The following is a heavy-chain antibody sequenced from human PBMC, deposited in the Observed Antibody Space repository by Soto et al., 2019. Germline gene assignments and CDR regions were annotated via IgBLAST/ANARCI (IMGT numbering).Heavy chain of an antibody. D-gene: IGHD3-10*01. CDR3: ARGGYYYGSGSYYGFDI. CDR2: IYYSGST. V-gene: IGHV4-61*08. CDR1: GGSISSGGYY. J-gene: IGHJ3*02. Sequence: SETLSLTCTVSGGSISSGGYYWSWIRQHPGKGLEWIGYIYYSGSTNYNPSLKSRVTISVDTSKNQFSLKLSSVTAADTAVYYCARGGYYYGSGSYYGFDIWGQGTMVTVSS.